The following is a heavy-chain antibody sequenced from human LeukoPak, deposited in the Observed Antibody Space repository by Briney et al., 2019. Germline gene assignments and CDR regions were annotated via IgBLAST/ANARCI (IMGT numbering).Heavy chain of an antibody. CDR1: GGSISSGDYY. CDR2: IYYSGST. CDR3: ARAGRGASDFDY. V-gene: IGHV4-30-4*01. D-gene: IGHD3-10*01. J-gene: IGHJ4*02. Sequence: SETLSLTCTVSGGSISSGDYYWSWIRQPPGKGLEWIGYIYYSGSTYYNPSLKSRVTISVDTSKNQFSLKLSSVTAADTAVYYCARAGRGASDFDYWGQGTLVTVPS.